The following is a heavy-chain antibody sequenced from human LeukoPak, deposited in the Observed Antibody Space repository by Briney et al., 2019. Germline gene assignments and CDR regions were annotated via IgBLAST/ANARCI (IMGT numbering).Heavy chain of an antibody. D-gene: IGHD2-2*01. V-gene: IGHV1-69*05. CDR1: GGTFSSYA. J-gene: IGHJ3*02. Sequence: ASVKVSCKASGGTFSSYAISWVRQAPGQGLEWMGGIIPIFGTANYAQKFQGRVTITTDESTSTAYMELSSLRSEDTAVYYCASPIVVVPAAPLGRTDAFDIWGQGTMVTVSS. CDR2: IIPIFGTA. CDR3: ASPIVVVPAAPLGRTDAFDI.